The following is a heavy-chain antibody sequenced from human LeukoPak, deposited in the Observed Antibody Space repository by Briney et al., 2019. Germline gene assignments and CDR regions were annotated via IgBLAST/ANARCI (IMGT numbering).Heavy chain of an antibody. CDR2: IKQDGSEK. D-gene: IGHD3-10*01. Sequence: PGGSLRLSCAVSGFTFSSYWMSWVRQAPGKGLEWVANIKQDGSEKYYVDSVKGRFTISRDNAKNSLYLQMNSLRAEDTAVYYCARAPPGYYGSGSSSHWGQGTLVTVSS. CDR1: GFTFSSYW. CDR3: ARAPPGYYGSGSSSH. V-gene: IGHV3-7*04. J-gene: IGHJ4*02.